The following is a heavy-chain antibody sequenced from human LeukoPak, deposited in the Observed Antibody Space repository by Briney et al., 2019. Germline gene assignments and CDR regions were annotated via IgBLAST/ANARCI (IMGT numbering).Heavy chain of an antibody. CDR1: GYTFTGYY. CDR3: ARSAEHCANGVCFTKYYMDV. CDR2: INPNSGDT. J-gene: IGHJ6*03. V-gene: IGHV1-2*02. Sequence: ASVKVSCKASGYTFTGYYIHWVRQAPGQRLEWMGRINPNSGDTDYAQRFQGRVTMTRDTSINTAYMEVRRLTSDDTADYYCARSAEHCANGVCFTKYYMDVWGTGTTVTVSS. D-gene: IGHD2-8*01.